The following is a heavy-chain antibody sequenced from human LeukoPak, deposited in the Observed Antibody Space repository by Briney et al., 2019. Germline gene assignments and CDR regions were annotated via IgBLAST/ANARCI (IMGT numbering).Heavy chain of an antibody. J-gene: IGHJ6*03. CDR3: ARGRNSYGSGTSYYYYMDV. V-gene: IGHV4-34*01. Sequence: SETLSLTCAVYGGSFSGYYWSWIRQPPGKGLEWIGEINHSGSTNYNPSLKSRVTISVDTSKNQFSLKLSSVTAADTAVYYCARGRNSYGSGTSYYYYMDVWGKGTTVTVSS. D-gene: IGHD3-10*01. CDR1: GGSFSGYY. CDR2: INHSGST.